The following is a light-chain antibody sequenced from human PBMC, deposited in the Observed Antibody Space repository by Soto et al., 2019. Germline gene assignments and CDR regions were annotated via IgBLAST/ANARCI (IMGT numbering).Light chain of an antibody. CDR2: GAS. CDR3: HQRYNWLS. V-gene: IGKV3D-20*02. Sequence: EIVLTQSPGTLSLSPGERATLSCRASQSVSSNYLAWYQQKPGQAPRLLIYGASSRATGIPARFSGSGSGTDFTLTISSLEPEDSAVYYCHQRYNWLSFGGGTKLEIK. J-gene: IGKJ4*01. CDR1: QSVSSNY.